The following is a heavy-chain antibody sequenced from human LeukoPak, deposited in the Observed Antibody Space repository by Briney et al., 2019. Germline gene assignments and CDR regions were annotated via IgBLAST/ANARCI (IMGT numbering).Heavy chain of an antibody. D-gene: IGHD1-26*01. V-gene: IGHV1-2*02. Sequence: GASVKVSCKASGYTFTGYYMHWVRQAPGQGLEWMGWINPNSGGTNYAQKFQGRVTMTRDTSICTAYMELSRLRSDDTAVYYCARDLVELTLVANWFDPWGQGTLVTVSS. CDR3: ARDLVELTLVANWFDP. CDR2: INPNSGGT. J-gene: IGHJ5*02. CDR1: GYTFTGYY.